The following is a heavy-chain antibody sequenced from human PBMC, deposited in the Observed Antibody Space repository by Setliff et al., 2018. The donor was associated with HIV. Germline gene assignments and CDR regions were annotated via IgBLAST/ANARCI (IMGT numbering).Heavy chain of an antibody. Sequence: SVKVSCKAPGGSFSSYGLSWVRQAPGQGLEWRGGIMPIFGTANYAQKFQGRVTIIADASTNTVNMELSSLRSEDTAVYYCARGKGGVVVKGYYFDSWGQGTPVTVSS. CDR2: IMPIFGTA. CDR3: ARGKGGVVVKGYYFDS. J-gene: IGHJ4*02. D-gene: IGHD3-22*01. CDR1: GGSFSSYG. V-gene: IGHV1-69*13.